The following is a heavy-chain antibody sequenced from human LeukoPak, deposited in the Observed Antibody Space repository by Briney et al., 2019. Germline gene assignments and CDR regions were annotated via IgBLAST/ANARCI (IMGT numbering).Heavy chain of an antibody. CDR1: GFTVSSNY. CDR2: IYSGGST. Sequence: GGSLRLSCAASGFTVSSNYMSWVRQAPGKGLEWVSVIYSGGSTYYADSVKGRFTISRDNSKNTLYLQMNSLRAEDTAVYYCARGGLVTRVSYFDYWGQGTLVTVS. J-gene: IGHJ4*02. CDR3: ARGGLVTRVSYFDY. D-gene: IGHD3/OR15-3a*01. V-gene: IGHV3-53*01.